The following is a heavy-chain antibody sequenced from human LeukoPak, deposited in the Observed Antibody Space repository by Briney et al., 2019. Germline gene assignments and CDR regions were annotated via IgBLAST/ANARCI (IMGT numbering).Heavy chain of an antibody. V-gene: IGHV1-69*02. CDR2: IIPILVIA. D-gene: IGHD3-3*01. CDR3: ARARKDYDFWSGYSPFDY. J-gene: IGHJ4*02. Sequence: SVKVSCKASGGTFSSYTISWVRQAPGQGLEWMGGIIPILVIANYAQKFQGRVTITADQSTSTAYMELSSLRSDDTAVYYCARARKDYDFWSGYSPFDYWGQGNLVTVSS. CDR1: GGTFSSYT.